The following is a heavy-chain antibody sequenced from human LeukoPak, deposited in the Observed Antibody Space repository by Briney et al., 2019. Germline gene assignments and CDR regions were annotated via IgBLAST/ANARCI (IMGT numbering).Heavy chain of an antibody. CDR1: GFTFSSYA. D-gene: IGHD3-22*01. Sequence: GGSLRLSCAASGFTFSSYAMSWVRQAPGKGLEWVSSISGSGEFIYYGDSVKGRVTISRDNGKNSLYLQMNSVRPEDMAVYYCARDDSHGYHFFDSWGRGTLVTVSS. CDR2: ISGSGEFI. CDR3: ARDDSHGYHFFDS. J-gene: IGHJ4*02. V-gene: IGHV3-21*01.